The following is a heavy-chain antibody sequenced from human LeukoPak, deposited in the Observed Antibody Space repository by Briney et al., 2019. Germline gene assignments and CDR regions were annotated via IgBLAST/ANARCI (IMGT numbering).Heavy chain of an antibody. CDR1: GFTFNNYW. CDR2: ITPDGSDR. J-gene: IGHJ4*02. CDR3: VPGGLAGSGIDY. V-gene: IGHV3-7*01. D-gene: IGHD6-19*01. Sequence: GGSLRLSCAVSGFTFNNYWMSWVRQAPGKGLEWVANITPDGSDRYYVDSLKGRVTISRDNTKSSLYLQLNSLRAEDTAVYYCVPGGLAGSGIDYWGQGALVTVSS.